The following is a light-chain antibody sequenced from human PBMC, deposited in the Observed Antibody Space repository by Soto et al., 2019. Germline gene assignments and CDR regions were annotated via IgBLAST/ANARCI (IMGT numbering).Light chain of an antibody. CDR1: QSVTNY. CDR3: QQSYITPYT. Sequence: DIVLTQSPATLSLSPGERATLSCRASQSVTNYLVWYQQKPGQAPRLLIHGASNRATGIPARFSGSGSGTDFTLTISSLQPEDFATYYCQQSYITPYTFGQGTKLQIK. CDR2: GAS. V-gene: IGKV3-11*01. J-gene: IGKJ2*01.